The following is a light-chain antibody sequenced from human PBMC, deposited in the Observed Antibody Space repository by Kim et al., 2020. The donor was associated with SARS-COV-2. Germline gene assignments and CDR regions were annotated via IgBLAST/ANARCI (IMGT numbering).Light chain of an antibody. J-gene: IGLJ3*02. CDR1: SSNIGSYNY. CDR3: SSFTTRSTLV. V-gene: IGLV2-14*03. Sequence: GQSITISGTGTSSNIGSYNYVSWHQQLPGKAPKLMIYDVNKRPSGISSRFSGSKSGSTASLTISGLQAEDEADYYCSSFTTRSTLVFGGGTQLTVL. CDR2: DVN.